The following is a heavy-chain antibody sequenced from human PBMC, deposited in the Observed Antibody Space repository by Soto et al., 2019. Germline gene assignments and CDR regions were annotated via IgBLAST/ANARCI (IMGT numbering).Heavy chain of an antibody. V-gene: IGHV1-8*01. J-gene: IGHJ6*02. CDR2: MNPNSGNT. D-gene: IGHD3-16*01. Sequence: QVQLVQSGAEVKKPGASVKVPCKASGYTFTSYDINWVRQATGQGLEWMGWMNPNSGNTGYAQRFQVRVTMTRNTSISTAYMELGSLRSEDTDVYYCARGNIPFSRMDVWGQGTTVTVSS. CDR1: GYTFTSYD. CDR3: ARGNIPFSRMDV.